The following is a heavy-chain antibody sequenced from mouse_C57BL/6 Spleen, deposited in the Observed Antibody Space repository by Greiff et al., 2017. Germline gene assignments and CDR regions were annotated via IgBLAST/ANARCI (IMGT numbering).Heavy chain of an antibody. CDR3: ARSSTGGNAMDY. J-gene: IGHJ4*01. Sequence: QVHVKQPGAELVKPGASVKLSCKASGYTFTSYWMQWVKQRPGQGLEWIGEIDPSDSYTNYNQKFKVKATLTVDTSSSTAYMQLSSLTSEDSAVYYCARSSTGGNAMDYWGQGTSVTVSS. D-gene: IGHD4-1*02. CDR1: GYTFTSYW. V-gene: IGHV1-50*01. CDR2: IDPSDSYT.